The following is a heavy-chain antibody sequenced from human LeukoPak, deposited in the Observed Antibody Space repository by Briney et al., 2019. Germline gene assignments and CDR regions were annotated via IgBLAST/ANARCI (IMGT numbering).Heavy chain of an antibody. CDR3: ARDASTGTFDS. V-gene: IGHV1-18*01. CDR1: GYTFVNHA. CDR2: ISTYNGNT. Sequence: GASVKVSCKSSGYTFVNHAITWVRQAPGQGLEWMGWISTYNGNTNYAQRLQGRVTMTTDTSTSTAYLQLRGLRSDDTAVYFCARDASTGTFDSWGQGTLVTVSS. D-gene: IGHD1-7*01. J-gene: IGHJ4*02.